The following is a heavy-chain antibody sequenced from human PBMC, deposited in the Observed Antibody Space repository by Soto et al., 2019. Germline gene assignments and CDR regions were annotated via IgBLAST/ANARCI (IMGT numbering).Heavy chain of an antibody. V-gene: IGHV5-51*01. CDR3: AKRHCSSTMCYDGVDV. D-gene: IGHD2-2*01. Sequence: LGESLKISCKGSGYSLTSHWIGWVRQMPGKGLEWMGIIYPGDSDTRYSPSFQGQVTISVDKSISTAYLQWSSLKASDTAMYYCAKRHCSSTMCYDGVDVWGPGTTVTVSS. J-gene: IGHJ6*02. CDR1: GYSLTSHW. CDR2: IYPGDSDT.